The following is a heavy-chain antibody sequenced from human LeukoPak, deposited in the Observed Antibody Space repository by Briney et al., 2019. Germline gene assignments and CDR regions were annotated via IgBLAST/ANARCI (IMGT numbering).Heavy chain of an antibody. CDR2: ISGSGDST. Sequence: GGSLRLSCAASGFTFSSYAMSWVRQPPGKGLEWVSGISGSGDSTYYADSVKGQFAISRDNSKNTLYLQMNSLKAEDTAVYYCAKEGPRGLAFDIWGQGTMVTVSS. J-gene: IGHJ3*02. CDR1: GFTFSSYA. V-gene: IGHV3-23*01. CDR3: AKEGPRGLAFDI.